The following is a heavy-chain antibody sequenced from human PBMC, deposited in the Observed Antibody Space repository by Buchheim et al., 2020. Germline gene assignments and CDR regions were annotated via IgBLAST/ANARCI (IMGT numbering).Heavy chain of an antibody. Sequence: EVQLVQSGAEVKKPGESLKISCKGSGYSFTSYWIGWVRQMPGKGLEWMGIIYPGDSDTRYSPSFQGQVTIPAAKSISTAYLQWSSLKASDTAMYYCARLHYYDSSGYYSSWYFDLWGRGTL. V-gene: IGHV5-51*01. J-gene: IGHJ2*01. D-gene: IGHD3-22*01. CDR1: GYSFTSYW. CDR3: ARLHYYDSSGYYSSWYFDL. CDR2: IYPGDSDT.